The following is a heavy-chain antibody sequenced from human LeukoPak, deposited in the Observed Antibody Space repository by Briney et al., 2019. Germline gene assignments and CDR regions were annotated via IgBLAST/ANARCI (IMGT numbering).Heavy chain of an antibody. CDR1: GGSISSGSYY. D-gene: IGHD1-26*01. CDR2: TYTSGST. CDR3: ARETIRGSYGEIGVGYHYYYMDV. J-gene: IGHJ6*03. Sequence: SETLSLTCTVSGGSISSGSYYWSWIRQPAGKGLEWIGRTYTSGSTNYNPSLKSRVTISVDTSKNQFSLKLSSVTAADTAVYYCARETIRGSYGEIGVGYHYYYMDVWGKGTTVTISS. V-gene: IGHV4-61*02.